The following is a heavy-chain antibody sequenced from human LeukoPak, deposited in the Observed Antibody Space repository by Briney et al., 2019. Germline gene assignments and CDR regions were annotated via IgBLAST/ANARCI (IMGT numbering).Heavy chain of an antibody. V-gene: IGHV4-39*07. CDR2: IYYSGST. Sequence: PSETLSLTCSVSGGSISSSNYYWGWIRQPPGKGLEWIACIYYSGSTYYNASLKSRVTLSVDTSKNQFSLKLTSMTAADTAVYYCARNTRVVDVQFDPWGQGTLVTVSS. D-gene: IGHD2-15*01. J-gene: IGHJ5*02. CDR1: GGSISSSNYY. CDR3: ARNTRVVDVQFDP.